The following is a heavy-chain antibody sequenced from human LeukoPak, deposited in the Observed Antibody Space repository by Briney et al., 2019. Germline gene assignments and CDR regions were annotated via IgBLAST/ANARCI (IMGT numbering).Heavy chain of an antibody. J-gene: IGHJ4*02. CDR2: IYYSGST. CDR1: GGSISSYY. V-gene: IGHV4-59*12. D-gene: IGHD3-22*01. Sequence: SETLSLTCTVSGGSISSYYWSWIRQPPGKGLEWIGYIYYSGSTNYNPSLKSRVTISVDTSKNQFSLKLSSVTAADTAVYYCARGSGDYYDSSGPYYFDYWGQGTLVTVSS. CDR3: ARGSGDYYDSSGPYYFDY.